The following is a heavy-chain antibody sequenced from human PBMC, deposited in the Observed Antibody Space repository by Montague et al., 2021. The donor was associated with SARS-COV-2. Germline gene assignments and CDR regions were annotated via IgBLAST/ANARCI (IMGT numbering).Heavy chain of an antibody. J-gene: IGHJ4*02. CDR1: GDSVSISSAA. Sequence: CAISGDSVSISSAACRWIKQTRPNALQSLARTSFMSIKNYDYAASVAGRVTVNPDTSKNQVSLELRSATPEDTAVYYCSRVAFAVIPYWDQGTLVTVSS. CDR2: TSFMSIKNY. D-gene: IGHD2-21*02. V-gene: IGHV6-1*01. CDR3: SRVAFAVIPY.